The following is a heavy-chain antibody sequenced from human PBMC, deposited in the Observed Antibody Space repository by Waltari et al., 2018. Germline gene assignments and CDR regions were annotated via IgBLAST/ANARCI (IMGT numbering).Heavy chain of an antibody. Sequence: QVQLVHSGAEVKKPGSSVKVSCKASGGTFSTYTITRVRQAPGQGLEWMGRIIPILGIANYAQKFQGRVTSTADKSTSTAYMELSSLRSEDTAVYYCASGTAYDFWSGYLDYWGQGTLVTVSS. CDR3: ASGTAYDFWSGYLDY. J-gene: IGHJ4*02. V-gene: IGHV1-69*02. CDR1: GGTFSTYT. CDR2: IIPILGIA. D-gene: IGHD3-3*01.